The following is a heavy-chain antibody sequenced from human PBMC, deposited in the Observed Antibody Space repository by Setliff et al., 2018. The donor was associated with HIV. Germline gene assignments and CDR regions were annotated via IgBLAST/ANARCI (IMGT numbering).Heavy chain of an antibody. J-gene: IGHJ1*01. Sequence: PSETLSLTCTVSGGSIKSSSYYWGWIRQPLGKGLEWIGSIYYSGNTYYNPSLKSRVTISVDTSRNQFSLRLSSVTAADTAIYYCARVPTSSWYVTTQRTKEYFHHWGQGTLVTVSS. CDR3: ARVPTSSWYVTTQRTKEYFHH. D-gene: IGHD6-13*01. CDR1: GGSIKSSSYY. CDR2: IYYSGNT. V-gene: IGHV4-39*07.